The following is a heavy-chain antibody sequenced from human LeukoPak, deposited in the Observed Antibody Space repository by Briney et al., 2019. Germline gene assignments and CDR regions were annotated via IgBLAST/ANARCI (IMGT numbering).Heavy chain of an antibody. D-gene: IGHD6-19*01. CDR2: ISSSSSTI. Sequence: GGSLRLSCAASGFTFSSYSMNWVRQAPGKGLEWVSYISSSSSTIYYADSVKGRFTISRDNAKNSLYLQMNSLRAEDTAVYYCARRRAVAEDWGQGTLVTVSS. J-gene: IGHJ4*02. CDR3: ARRRAVAED. CDR1: GFTFSSYS. V-gene: IGHV3-48*04.